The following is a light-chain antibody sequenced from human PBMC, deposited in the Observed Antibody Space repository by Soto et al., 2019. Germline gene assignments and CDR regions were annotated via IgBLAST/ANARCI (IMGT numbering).Light chain of an antibody. Sequence: DIQMTQSPSTLSASVGDRVTITCRASHSISSWLAWYQQKPGKAPKLLIYKASSVESGVPSRFSGSGSGTEFTLTISSLQPEDFATYYCQQYNSYSFTFGQGTQLEIK. CDR1: HSISSW. V-gene: IGKV1-5*03. J-gene: IGKJ2*01. CDR2: KAS. CDR3: QQYNSYSFT.